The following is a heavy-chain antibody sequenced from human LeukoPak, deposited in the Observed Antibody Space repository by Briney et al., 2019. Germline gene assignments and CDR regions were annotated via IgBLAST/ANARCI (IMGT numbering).Heavy chain of an antibody. J-gene: IGHJ4*02. Sequence: GGSLRLSCAASGFTFSDYYMSWIRQAPGKGLEWVSYISSSGSTIYYADSVKGRFTISRENAKNSLYLQMNSLRAEDTAVYYCARGGEYEYRLTRSEVFDYWGQGTLVTVSS. CDR2: ISSSGSTI. D-gene: IGHD2-2*01. CDR3: ARGGEYEYRLTRSEVFDY. CDR1: GFTFSDYY. V-gene: IGHV3-11*04.